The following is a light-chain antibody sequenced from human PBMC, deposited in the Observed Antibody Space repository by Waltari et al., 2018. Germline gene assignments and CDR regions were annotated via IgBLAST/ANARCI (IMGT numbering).Light chain of an antibody. CDR3: QQSYSTPRT. CDR1: QSISSY. CDR2: AAS. Sequence: DIQMTQSPSSLSASVGDRVTITCRASQSISSYLNWYQQKPGKAPKILISAASSLQSGVPSRFSGSGSVTDFTLTISSLQPEDFATYYCQQSYSTPRTFGQGTKLEIK. V-gene: IGKV1-39*01. J-gene: IGKJ2*01.